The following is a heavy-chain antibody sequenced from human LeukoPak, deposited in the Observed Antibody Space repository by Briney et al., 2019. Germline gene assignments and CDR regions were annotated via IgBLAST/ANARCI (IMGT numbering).Heavy chain of an antibody. CDR2: IKQDGSVK. Sequence: PGGSLRLSCAASRFTFSTYWMSWVRQAPGKGLEWVANIKQDGSVKQYVDSIKGRFTISRDNAKNTLYLQMDSLRVEDTAVYYCARFSRVEWSFWGQGTLVTVSS. CDR1: RFTFSTYW. V-gene: IGHV3-7*01. CDR3: ARFSRVEWSF. D-gene: IGHD3-3*01. J-gene: IGHJ4*02.